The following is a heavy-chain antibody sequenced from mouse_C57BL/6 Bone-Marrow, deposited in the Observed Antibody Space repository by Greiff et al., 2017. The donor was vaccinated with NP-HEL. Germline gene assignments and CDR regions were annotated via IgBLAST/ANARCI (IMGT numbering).Heavy chain of an antibody. D-gene: IGHD1-1*01. J-gene: IGHJ4*01. CDR1: GYAFSSYW. CDR3: ARSYYYGGGYFARDS. CDR2: IYPGDGDT. V-gene: IGHV1-80*01. Sequence: QVQLKQSGAELVKPGASVKISCKASGYAFSSYWMNWVKQRPGKGLEWIGQIYPGDGDTNYNGKFKGKATLTADKSSSTAYMQLSSLTSEDSGVYFCARSYYYGGGYFARDSGGQEPSVPVSS.